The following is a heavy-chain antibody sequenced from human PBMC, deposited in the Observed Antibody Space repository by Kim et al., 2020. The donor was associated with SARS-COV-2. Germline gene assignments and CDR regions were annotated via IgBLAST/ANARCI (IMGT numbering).Heavy chain of an antibody. Sequence: GGSLRLSCAASGFTFSNAWMSWVRQAPGKGLEWVGRIKSKTDGGTTDYAAPVKGRFTISRDDSKNTLYLQMNSLKTEDTAVYYCTTEIPFIVVVPAAQKYHWFDPWGQGTLVTVSS. J-gene: IGHJ5*02. V-gene: IGHV3-15*01. D-gene: IGHD2-2*01. CDR2: IKSKTDGGTT. CDR3: TTEIPFIVVVPAAQKYHWFDP. CDR1: GFTFSNAW.